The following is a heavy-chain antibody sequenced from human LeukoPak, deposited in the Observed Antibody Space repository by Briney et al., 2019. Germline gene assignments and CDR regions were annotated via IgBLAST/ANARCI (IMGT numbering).Heavy chain of an antibody. Sequence: GGSLRLSCAATGFTFSSDSMNGVRQAPGKGLEWVSSISSSSNYIFYADSVKGRFTISRDNAKNSLYLQMNSLRVEDTAVYYCARGGVSIAVTGTGGFDYWGQGTLVTVSS. CDR1: GFTFSSDS. D-gene: IGHD6-19*01. CDR2: ISSSSNYI. J-gene: IGHJ4*02. V-gene: IGHV3-21*01. CDR3: ARGGVSIAVTGTGGFDY.